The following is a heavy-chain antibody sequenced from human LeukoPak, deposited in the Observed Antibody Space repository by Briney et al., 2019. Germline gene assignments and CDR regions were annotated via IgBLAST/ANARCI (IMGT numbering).Heavy chain of an antibody. D-gene: IGHD6-13*01. CDR1: GGSISSYY. CDR2: IYTSGST. CDR3: ARDVAAGYYYYYYMDV. Sequence: ASETLSLTCTVSGGSISSYYWSWIRQPAGKGLEWIGRIYTSGSTNYNPSLKSRVTMSVDTSKNQFSLKLSSVTAADTAVYYCARDVAAGYYYYYYMDVWGKGTTVTISS. J-gene: IGHJ6*03. V-gene: IGHV4-4*07.